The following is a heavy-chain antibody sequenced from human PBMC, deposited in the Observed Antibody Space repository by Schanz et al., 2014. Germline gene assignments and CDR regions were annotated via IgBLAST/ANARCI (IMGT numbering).Heavy chain of an antibody. CDR2: VSRSTPDI. CDR3: VRDSFFAFDY. D-gene: IGHD3-3*01. V-gene: IGHV3-48*01. J-gene: IGHJ4*02. CDR1: GFTFSPYW. Sequence: EVHLVESGGGLVQPGGSLRLSCGSSGFTFSPYWMHWVRQAPGKGLEWVSYVSRSTPDIYYADSVKGRFTMSRDNAKNSVFLQMNSLRAEDTAVYYCVRDSFFAFDYWGQGTLVTVSS.